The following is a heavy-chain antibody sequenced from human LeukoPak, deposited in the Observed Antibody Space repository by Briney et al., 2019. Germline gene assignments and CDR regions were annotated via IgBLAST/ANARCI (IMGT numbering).Heavy chain of an antibody. CDR3: ARDRYSYGHYYYYMDV. CDR2: ISYDGSNK. V-gene: IGHV3-30*04. Sequence: GGSLRLFCAASGFTFSSYAMLWVRQAPGKGLEWVAVISYDGSNKYYTDSVKGRFTISRDNSKNTLYLQMNSLRAEDTAGYFCARDRYSYGHYYYYMDVWGKGTTVTVSS. CDR1: GFTFSSYA. D-gene: IGHD5-18*01. J-gene: IGHJ6*03.